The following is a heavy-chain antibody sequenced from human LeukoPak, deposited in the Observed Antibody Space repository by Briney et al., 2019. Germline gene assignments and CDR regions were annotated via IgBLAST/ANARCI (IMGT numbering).Heavy chain of an antibody. CDR2: INPSGGST. CDR3: ASTPFFTYYDFWSGYRKGFDP. CDR1: GYTFTNYY. Sequence: ASVKVSCKASGYTFTNYYMHWVRQAPGQGLEWMGVINPSGGSTTYAQKFQGRVTITTDESTSTAYMELSSLRSEDTAVYYCASTPFFTYYDFWSGYRKGFDPWGQGTLVTVSS. V-gene: IGHV1-46*01. J-gene: IGHJ5*02. D-gene: IGHD3-3*01.